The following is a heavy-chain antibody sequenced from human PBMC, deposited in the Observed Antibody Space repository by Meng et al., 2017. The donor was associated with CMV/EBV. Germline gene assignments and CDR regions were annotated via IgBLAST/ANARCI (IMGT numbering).Heavy chain of an antibody. CDR3: AKLQGSKDY. V-gene: IGHV3-9*01. J-gene: IGHJ4*02. CDR2: ISWNSVSI. CDR1: GFTFDYHA. Sequence: SLKISCTASGFTFDYHALHWARQAAGKGLEWVAGISWNSVSIGYADSVKGRFIISRDDAKSSLYLQMNSLRTEDTAMYFCAKLQGSKDYWGQGTLVTVSS.